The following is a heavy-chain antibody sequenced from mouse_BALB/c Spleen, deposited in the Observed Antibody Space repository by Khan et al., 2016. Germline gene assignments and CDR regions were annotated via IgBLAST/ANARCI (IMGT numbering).Heavy chain of an antibody. Sequence: QVQLKESGPELVKPGTSVRISCKAAGYTFTNYYIHWLKQGPGQGLEWIGWIFPGNVNTKFNEKFKGKATLTVDKSSTTAYMNLSSLTSEDSAVXFSARRYRYYWIVYWGQGTLVTVSA. D-gene: IGHD2-14*01. CDR3: ARRYRYYWIVY. CDR1: GYTFTNYY. CDR2: IFPGNVNT. J-gene: IGHJ3*01. V-gene: IGHV1S56*01.